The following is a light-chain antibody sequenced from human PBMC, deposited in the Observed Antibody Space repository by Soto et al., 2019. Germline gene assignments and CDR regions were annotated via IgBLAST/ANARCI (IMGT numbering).Light chain of an antibody. CDR3: QQYGSSPRT. J-gene: IGKJ1*01. CDR1: QSFTSSY. CDR2: DVS. Sequence: IVLTQSPGTLSLSPGERATLSCRASQSFTSSYLAWYQQKPGQAPRLLIYDVSSRATGIPDRFSGSGSGTDFTLTISRLEPEDFALYYCQQYGSSPRTFGEGTKVDXK. V-gene: IGKV3-20*01.